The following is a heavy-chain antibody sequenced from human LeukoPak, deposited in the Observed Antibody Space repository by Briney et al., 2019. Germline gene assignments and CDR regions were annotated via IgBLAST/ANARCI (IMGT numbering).Heavy chain of an antibody. V-gene: IGHV3-64*01. CDR3: ARGLLSGDYYFDY. D-gene: IGHD4-17*01. CDR1: GFTFSTYA. CDR2: ISSNGGNT. J-gene: IGHJ4*02. Sequence: GGSLRLSCAASGFTFSTYAMHWVRRAPGKGLEYVSAISSNGGNTYYANSVKGRFTISRDNSKNTLYLQMGSLRAEDMAVYYCARGLLSGDYYFDYWGQGTLVTVSS.